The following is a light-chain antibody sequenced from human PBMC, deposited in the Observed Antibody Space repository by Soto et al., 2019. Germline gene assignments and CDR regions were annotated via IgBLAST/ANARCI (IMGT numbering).Light chain of an antibody. V-gene: IGKV3D-20*01. J-gene: IGKJ1*01. CDR3: QQYGSSAS. Sequence: DMVLTQSPATLSLSPGSRSTLYGLASQRVSGGVLAWYKQKPGPEPSIIFYDTSFRAPGLPDRFSGSGSGTDFTLTISRLDPEDFAVYYCQQYGSSASFGQGTKVDIK. CDR1: QRVSGGV. CDR2: DTS.